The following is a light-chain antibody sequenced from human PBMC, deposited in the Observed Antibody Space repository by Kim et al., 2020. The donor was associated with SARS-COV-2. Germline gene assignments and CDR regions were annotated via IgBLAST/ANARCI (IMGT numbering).Light chain of an antibody. CDR1: QSISTW. CDR3: QQYHSFWT. Sequence: DIQMTQPPSTLSASIGDRVTLTCRASQSISTWLAWYQQKPGKAPKLLIYKASNLQDGVPTRFSGSGSGTEFILTIASLQPDDFATYYCQQYHSFWTFGQGTKVDIK. J-gene: IGKJ1*01. CDR2: KAS. V-gene: IGKV1-5*03.